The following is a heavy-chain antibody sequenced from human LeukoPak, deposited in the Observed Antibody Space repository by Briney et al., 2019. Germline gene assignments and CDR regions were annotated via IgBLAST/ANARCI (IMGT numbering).Heavy chain of an antibody. CDR1: GFTFSNAW. CDR3: VKTSTNYGGWFDP. Sequence: PGGSLRLSCAASGFTFSNAWMSWVRQAPGKGLEWVGRIKSKTDGGTTDYAAPVKGRFTISRDDSKNTLYLQMNSLKTEDTAVYYCVKTSTNYGGWFDPWGQGTLVTVSS. V-gene: IGHV3-15*01. D-gene: IGHD4/OR15-4a*01. J-gene: IGHJ5*02. CDR2: IKSKTDGGTT.